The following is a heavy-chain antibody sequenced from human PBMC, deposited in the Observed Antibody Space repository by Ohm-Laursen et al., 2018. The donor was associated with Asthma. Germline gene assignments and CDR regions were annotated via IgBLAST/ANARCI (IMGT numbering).Heavy chain of an antibody. CDR2: ISGSGGST. J-gene: IGHJ4*02. V-gene: IGHV3-23*01. CDR3: AKDHGDLAYYFDY. D-gene: IGHD4-17*01. CDR1: GFTFSSYA. Sequence: SLRLSCAASGFTFSSYAMSRVRQAPGKGLEWVSAISGSGGSTYYADSVKGRFTISRDNSKNTLYLQMNSLRAEDTAVYYCAKDHGDLAYYFDYWGQGTLVTVSS.